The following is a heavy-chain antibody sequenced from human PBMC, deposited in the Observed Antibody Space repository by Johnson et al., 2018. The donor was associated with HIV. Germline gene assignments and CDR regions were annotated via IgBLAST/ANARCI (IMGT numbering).Heavy chain of an antibody. CDR2: ISTSGNTI. Sequence: QVQLVESGGGLIQPGGSLRLSCAASGFTFSDYYMSWIRQAPGKGLEWVSYISTSGNTIYYADSVKGRFTISRDNAKNSLYLQMNSLRAEDTAVYYCASPKTPTRVVRGAFDSWGQGTMVTVSS. V-gene: IGHV3-11*04. J-gene: IGHJ3*02. CDR3: ASPKTPTRVVRGAFDS. D-gene: IGHD3-10*01. CDR1: GFTFSDYY.